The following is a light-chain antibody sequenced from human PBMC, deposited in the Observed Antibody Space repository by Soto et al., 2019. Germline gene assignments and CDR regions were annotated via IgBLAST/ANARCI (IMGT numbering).Light chain of an antibody. V-gene: IGLV2-14*01. CDR1: SSDVGGYNY. Sequence: QSALTQPASVXXXXGQSITISCTGTSSDVGGYNYVSWFQQHPGKAPKLMIFEVSDRPSGISNRFSGSKSGNTASLTISGLQAEDEADYYCSSYSSSSTLYVFGTGTKLTVL. CDR3: SSYSSSSTLYV. J-gene: IGLJ1*01. CDR2: EVS.